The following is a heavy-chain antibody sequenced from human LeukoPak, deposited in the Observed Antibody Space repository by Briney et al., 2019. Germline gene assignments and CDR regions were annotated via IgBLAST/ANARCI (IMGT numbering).Heavy chain of an antibody. J-gene: IGHJ4*02. CDR1: GGSISRGGYY. CDR3: ERDRDSSSWYGGWGSGYYFDY. V-gene: IGHV4-31*03. D-gene: IGHD6-13*01. Sequence: SETLSLACTVSGGSISRGGYYWSWIRQHPGKGLEWIGYIYYSGSNYYNTSLKSRATISVDTSKNQFSLKLSSVTAADTGVYYCERDRDSSSWYGGWGSGYYFDYWGQGTLVTVSS. CDR2: IYYSGSN.